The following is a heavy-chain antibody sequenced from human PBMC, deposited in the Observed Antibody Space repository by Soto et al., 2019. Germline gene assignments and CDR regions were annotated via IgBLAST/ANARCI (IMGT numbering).Heavy chain of an antibody. CDR3: ARVGVAAPIDP. Sequence: EVQLVESGGGLVQPGGSLRLSCAASGFSFSDYSMTWVRQAPGKGLEWVADIKHDGSEKHYLDSVKGRFTISRDDARNSLSLQISSLRAEDTAVYYCARVGVAAPIDPWGQGTLVTVSS. CDR2: IKHDGSEK. V-gene: IGHV3-7*01. CDR1: GFSFSDYS. J-gene: IGHJ5*02. D-gene: IGHD6-6*01.